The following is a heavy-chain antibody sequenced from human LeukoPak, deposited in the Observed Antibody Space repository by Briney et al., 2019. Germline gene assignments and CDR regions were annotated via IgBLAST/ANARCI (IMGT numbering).Heavy chain of an antibody. D-gene: IGHD3-3*01. CDR3: ARALASGYYADGLFDY. Sequence: SETLSLTCTVSGGSISNYYWSWIRQPAGKGLEWIGRIYTSGSTNYNPSLKSRVTMSVDTSKNQFSLKLSSVTAADTAAYYCARALASGYYADGLFDYWGQGTLVTVSS. V-gene: IGHV4-4*07. CDR2: IYTSGST. J-gene: IGHJ4*02. CDR1: GGSISNYY.